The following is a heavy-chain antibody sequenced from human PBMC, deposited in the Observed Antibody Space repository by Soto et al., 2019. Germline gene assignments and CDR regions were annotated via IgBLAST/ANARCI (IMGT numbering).Heavy chain of an antibody. CDR2: ISAYNGNT. CDR1: GYTFTSYG. Sequence: QVQLVQSGAEVKKPGASVKVSCKASGYTFTSYGISWVRQAPGQGLEWMGWISAYNGNTNYAQKLQGRVTMTTDTXTXXAYMELGSLRSDDTAVYYCAHSHYDILTGYYGFDYWGQGTLVTVSS. CDR3: AHSHYDILTGYYGFDY. J-gene: IGHJ4*02. D-gene: IGHD3-9*01. V-gene: IGHV1-18*01.